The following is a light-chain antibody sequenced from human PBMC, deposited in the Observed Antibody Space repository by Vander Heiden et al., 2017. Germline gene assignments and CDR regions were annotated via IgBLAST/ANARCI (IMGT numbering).Light chain of an antibody. V-gene: IGLV4-69*01. CDR2: VSREGNH. Sequence: QLVLTQSPSASASLGASVKLTCTLSSGHSSYPIAWHQQPAEKCPRYLRKVSREGNHTKGDGIPDRLFGSSSGAGRSLSSSSLQSEDESYSYSQDWRTGPWVFGGGTKLTVL. J-gene: IGLJ3*02. CDR3: QDWRTGPWV. CDR1: SGHSSYP.